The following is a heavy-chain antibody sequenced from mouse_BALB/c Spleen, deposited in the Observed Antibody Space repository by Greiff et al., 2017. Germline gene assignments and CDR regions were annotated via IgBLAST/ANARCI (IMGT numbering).Heavy chain of an antibody. CDR1: GYSITSDYA. V-gene: IGHV3-2*02. J-gene: IGHJ2*01. D-gene: IGHD2-14*01. CDR3: ARSNYRYGIDY. Sequence: EVQRVESGPGLVKPSQSLSLTCTVTGYSITSDYAWNWIRQFPGNKLEWMGYISYSGSTSYNPSLKSRISITRDTSKNQFFLQLNSVTTEDTATYYCARSNYRYGIDYWGQGTTLTVSS. CDR2: ISYSGST.